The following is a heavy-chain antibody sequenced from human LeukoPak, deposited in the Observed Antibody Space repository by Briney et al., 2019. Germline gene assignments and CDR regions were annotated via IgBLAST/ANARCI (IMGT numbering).Heavy chain of an antibody. CDR3: VRLLAEGNY. CDR2: INSNSGDT. D-gene: IGHD2-15*01. J-gene: IGHJ4*02. CDR1: GYTFTAYY. Sequence: ASVTVSCKASGYTFTAYYMHWVRQASGQGLEWMGWINSNSGDTNYAQKFRGRVTMTRDTSISTAYMEFTRLTSDDTAVYYCVRLLAEGNYWGQGTLVTVSS. V-gene: IGHV1-2*02.